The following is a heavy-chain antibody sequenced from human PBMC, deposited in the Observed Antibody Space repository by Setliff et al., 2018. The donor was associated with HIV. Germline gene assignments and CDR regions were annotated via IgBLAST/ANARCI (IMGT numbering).Heavy chain of an antibody. Sequence: GASVKVSCKASGYTFTSYSIHWVRQAPGQGLEWMGIINPSGGSTSYAQKFQGRVIMTRDTSTSTVYMELSRLRSEDTAVYYCARVLWENDAFDIWGQGTMVTVTS. CDR3: ARVLWENDAFDI. D-gene: IGHD1-26*01. V-gene: IGHV1-46*01. CDR1: GYTFTSYS. CDR2: INPSGGST. J-gene: IGHJ3*02.